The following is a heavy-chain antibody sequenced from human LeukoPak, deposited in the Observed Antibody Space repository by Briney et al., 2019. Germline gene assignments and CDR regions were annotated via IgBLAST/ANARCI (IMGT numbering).Heavy chain of an antibody. CDR2: IKRDGSSP. CDR3: AKGAYYYDSSGYSYSDY. Sequence: PGGSLRLSCAASGFTFSSYWMHWIRHAPGKGLVWVSRIKRDGSSPAYADSVKGRFTISRDNAKNTLYLQMNSLRAEDTAVYYCAKGAYYYDSSGYSYSDYWGQGTLVTVSS. D-gene: IGHD3-22*01. CDR1: GFTFSSYW. V-gene: IGHV3-74*01. J-gene: IGHJ4*02.